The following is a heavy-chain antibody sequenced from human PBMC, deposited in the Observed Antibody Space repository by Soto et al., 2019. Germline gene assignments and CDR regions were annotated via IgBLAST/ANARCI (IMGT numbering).Heavy chain of an antibody. CDR2: ISGSGGST. J-gene: IGHJ4*02. Sequence: GGSLRLSCAASGFTFSSYAMSWVRQAPGKGLEWVSAISGSGGSTYYADSVKGRFTISRGNSKNTLYLQMNSLRAEDTAVYYCAKDRTKYSSSWYYWGQGTLVTVSS. CDR3: AKDRTKYSSSWYY. V-gene: IGHV3-23*01. CDR1: GFTFSSYA. D-gene: IGHD6-13*01.